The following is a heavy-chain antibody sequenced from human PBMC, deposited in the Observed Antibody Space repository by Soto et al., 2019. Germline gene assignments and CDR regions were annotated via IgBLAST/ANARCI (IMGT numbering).Heavy chain of an antibody. CDR2: INHSGST. V-gene: IGHV4-34*01. J-gene: IGHJ6*02. CDR1: GGSFSGYY. D-gene: IGHD6-13*01. CDR3: ARRQQPDYYYYGMDV. Sequence: SETLSLTCAVYGGSFSGYYWSWIRQPPGKGLEWIGEINHSGSTNYNPYIKSRVTISVDTSKNQFSLKLSSVTAADTAVYYCARRQQPDYYYYGMDVWGQGTTVS.